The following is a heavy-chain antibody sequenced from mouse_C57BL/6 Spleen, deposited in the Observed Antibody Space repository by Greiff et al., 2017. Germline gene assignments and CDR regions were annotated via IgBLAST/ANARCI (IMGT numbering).Heavy chain of an antibody. CDR2: IDPSDSYT. V-gene: IGHV1-50*01. J-gene: IGHJ4*01. CDR3: ARGDSSGYDYYAMDY. Sequence: QVQLQQSGAELVKPGASVKLSCKASGYTFTSYWMQWVKQRPGQGLEWIGEIDPSDSYTNYNQKFKGKATLTVDTSSSTAYMQLSSLTSEDSAVYYCARGDSSGYDYYAMDYWGQGTSVTVSS. D-gene: IGHD3-2*02. CDR1: GYTFTSYW.